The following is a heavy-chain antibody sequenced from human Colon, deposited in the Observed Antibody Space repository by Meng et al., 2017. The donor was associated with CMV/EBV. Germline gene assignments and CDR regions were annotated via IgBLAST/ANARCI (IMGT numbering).Heavy chain of an antibody. Sequence: SETLSLTCAVSGGSISTYHWSWIRQPPGKGLEWIGYIFYNGSTTFNPSLKSRVSMSVDTSNNQFSLHLSSVTAADTAVYYCARSLLGDTLTGYIYFFDYWGQGRQVTVSS. CDR2: IFYNGST. D-gene: IGHD3-9*01. J-gene: IGHJ4*02. V-gene: IGHV4-59*01. CDR1: GGSISTYH. CDR3: ARSLLGDTLTGYIYFFDY.